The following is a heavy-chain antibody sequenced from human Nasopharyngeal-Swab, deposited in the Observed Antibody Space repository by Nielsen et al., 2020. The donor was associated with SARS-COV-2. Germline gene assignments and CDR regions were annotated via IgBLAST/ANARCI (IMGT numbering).Heavy chain of an antibody. J-gene: IGHJ6*03. V-gene: IGHV4-34*01. D-gene: IGHD2-2*01. CDR3: ARGLSGIVPSPILGRGPYYSYYYMDV. Sequence: WIRQPPGKGLEWIAEINHSGSTNYNPSLKSRVTISVDTSKNQFSLKLSSVTAADTAVYYCARGLSGIVPSPILGRGPYYSYYYMDVWGKGTTVTVSS. CDR2: INHSGST.